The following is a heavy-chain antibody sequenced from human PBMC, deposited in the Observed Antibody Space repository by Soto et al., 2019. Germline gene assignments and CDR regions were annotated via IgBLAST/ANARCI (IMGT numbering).Heavy chain of an antibody. CDR3: ARARSGTYRTIDS. J-gene: IGHJ4*02. D-gene: IGHD1-26*01. CDR2: IGGSGSPV. V-gene: IGHV3-48*03. Sequence: EVELVESGGGLAQPGGSLRLSCTASGFVFRSYEMYWVRQAPGKGLEWISYIGGSGSPVFYADSVKGRITISRDNAKNSLFLQMNSLRANDTSMYYCARARSGTYRTIDSWGQGTLVIVSS. CDR1: GFVFRSYE.